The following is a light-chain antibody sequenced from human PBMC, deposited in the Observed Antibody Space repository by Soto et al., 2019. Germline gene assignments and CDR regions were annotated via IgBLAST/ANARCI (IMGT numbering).Light chain of an antibody. CDR3: QQRSNWIT. Sequence: EIVWTQSRATRSLSPGERATLSCRASQSVSSYLAWYQQKPGQAPRLLIYDASNRATGIPARFSGSGSGTDFTLTISSLEPEDFAVYYCQQRSNWITFGQGTRLEIK. J-gene: IGKJ5*01. CDR1: QSVSSY. CDR2: DAS. V-gene: IGKV3-11*01.